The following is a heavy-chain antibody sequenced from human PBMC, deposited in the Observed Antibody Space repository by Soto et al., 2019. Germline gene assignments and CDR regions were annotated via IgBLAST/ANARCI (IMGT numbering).Heavy chain of an antibody. J-gene: IGHJ5*02. D-gene: IGHD3-22*01. CDR3: ARDRTDSGYYTNWLDP. Sequence: GASVNVSSKASGGTFGSYAITWVRQAPGQGIEWVGRIIPIFGTTNYAQNLQGRVTISADKSTLTSYMEIHSLTSDDTALYYCARDRTDSGYYTNWLDPWGQGTQVTVTS. V-gene: IGHV1-69*06. CDR2: IIPIFGTT. CDR1: GGTFGSYA.